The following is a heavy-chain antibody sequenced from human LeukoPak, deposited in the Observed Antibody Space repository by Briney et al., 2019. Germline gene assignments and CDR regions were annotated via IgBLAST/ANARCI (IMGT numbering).Heavy chain of an antibody. CDR2: MYYNGNT. CDR1: GGSISGYY. CDR3: ARPGPGSSGYYHPRSFDY. Sequence: SETLSLTCTVSGGSISGYYRTWIRQPPGKGLEWIGYMYYNGNTNYNPSLKSRVTISVDPSKNQFSLKLTSVTTADTAVYYCARPGPGSSGYYHPRSFDYWGQGTLVTVSS. D-gene: IGHD3-22*01. V-gene: IGHV4-59*08. J-gene: IGHJ4*02.